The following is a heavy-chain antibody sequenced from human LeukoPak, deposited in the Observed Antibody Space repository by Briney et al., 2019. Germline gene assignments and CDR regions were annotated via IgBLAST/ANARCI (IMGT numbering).Heavy chain of an antibody. Sequence: GGSLRLSCAASGFTFSTYGMHWVRQAPGKGLEWVAYIQYDRSNQQYAGSVKGRFSISRDNSKNTLYLQMNSLRAEDTAIYYCARDPYNGNYGDSYYYYMDVWGKGTTVTISS. D-gene: IGHD1-26*01. CDR2: IQYDRSNQ. CDR3: ARDPYNGNYGDSYYYYMDV. V-gene: IGHV3-30*02. CDR1: GFTFSTYG. J-gene: IGHJ6*03.